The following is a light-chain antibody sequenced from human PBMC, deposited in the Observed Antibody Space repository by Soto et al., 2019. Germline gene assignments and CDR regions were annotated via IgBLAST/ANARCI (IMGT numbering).Light chain of an antibody. CDR3: SSYTSSSLYV. V-gene: IGLV2-14*03. CDR2: DVS. CDR1: SSDVGGYDY. J-gene: IGLJ1*01. Sequence: QSVLTQPASVSGSPGQSITISCTGTSSDVGGYDYVSWYQHHPGKAPKLMIYDVSNRPSGVSNLFSGSKSGNTASLTISGLQAEDEADYYCSSYTSSSLYVFGTGTKVTVL.